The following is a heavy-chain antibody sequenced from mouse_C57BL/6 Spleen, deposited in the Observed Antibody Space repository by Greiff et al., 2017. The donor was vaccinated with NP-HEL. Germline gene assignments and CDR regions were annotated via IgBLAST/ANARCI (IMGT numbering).Heavy chain of an antibody. J-gene: IGHJ3*01. CDR2: ISYSGST. Sequence: EVQLVESGPGLAKPSQTLSLPCSVTGYSITSDYWHWIRKFPGNKLEYMGYISYSGSTYYNPSLKSRISITRDTSKNQYYLQLNSVTTEDTATYYCARSGDYAWFAYWGQGTLVTVSA. D-gene: IGHD2-4*01. CDR1: GYSITSDY. V-gene: IGHV3-8*01. CDR3: ARSGDYAWFAY.